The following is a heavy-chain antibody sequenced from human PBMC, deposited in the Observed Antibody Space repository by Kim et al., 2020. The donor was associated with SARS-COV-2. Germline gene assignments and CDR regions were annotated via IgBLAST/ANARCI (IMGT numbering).Heavy chain of an antibody. CDR3: ARDGQSHMWLVPRGVDY. CDR2: ISYDGSNK. Sequence: GGSLRLSCAASGFTFSSYAMHWVRQAPGKGLEWVAVISYDGSNKYYADSVKGRFTISRDNSKNTLYLQMNSLRAEDTAVYYCARDGQSHMWLVPRGVDYWGQGTLVTVSS. D-gene: IGHD6-19*01. J-gene: IGHJ4*02. V-gene: IGHV3-30-3*01. CDR1: GFTFSSYA.